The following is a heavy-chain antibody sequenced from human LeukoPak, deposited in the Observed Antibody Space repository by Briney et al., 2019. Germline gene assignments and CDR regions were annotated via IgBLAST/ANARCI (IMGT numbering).Heavy chain of an antibody. V-gene: IGHV4-39*01. CDR3: SNTNRGWYGVGDY. J-gene: IGHJ4*02. Sequence: PSETLSLTCTVSSGSISSSTYSWGWIRQPPGKGLEWIVSISNSGSTYYNPSLRSRLTISVDTSKNQFSLKLSSVTAADTAVYHCSNTNRGWYGVGDYWGQGVLVTVSS. CDR1: SGSISSSTYS. CDR2: ISNSGST. D-gene: IGHD6-19*01.